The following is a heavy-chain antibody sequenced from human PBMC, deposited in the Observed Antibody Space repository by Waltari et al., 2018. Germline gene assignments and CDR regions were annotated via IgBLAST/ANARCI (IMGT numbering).Heavy chain of an antibody. J-gene: IGHJ4*02. D-gene: IGHD2-15*01. CDR2: IKEEGSEE. CDR3: ARDPVVVVSASNLFDY. Sequence: EVQLVESGGGLVQSGGSLRLSCAASGFTFSNYWMSWVRKSPGKGLEVGANIKEEGSEEYYRDSLKGRFAISRDNAKNSLYLQMNSLRAEDTAVYYCARDPVVVVSASNLFDYWGQGTLVTVSS. V-gene: IGHV3-7*03. CDR1: GFTFSNYW.